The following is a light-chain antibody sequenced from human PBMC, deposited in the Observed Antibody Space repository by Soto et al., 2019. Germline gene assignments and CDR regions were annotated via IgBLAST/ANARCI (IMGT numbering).Light chain of an antibody. CDR2: AAS. CDR3: QNYNSVPRT. CDR1: QGISNY. J-gene: IGKJ1*01. V-gene: IGKV1-27*01. Sequence: MTQSPDTLSVSPGEIATLSCRASQGISNYLAWYQQKPGTAPKLLIYAASTLQSGVPSRFSGSGSGTDFTLTISSLQPEDVATFYCQNYNSVPRTFGQGTKVDIK.